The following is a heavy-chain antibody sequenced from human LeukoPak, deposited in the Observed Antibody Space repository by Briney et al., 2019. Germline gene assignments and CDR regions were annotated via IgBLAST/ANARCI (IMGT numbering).Heavy chain of an antibody. J-gene: IGHJ4*02. CDR1: GFTFSSYG. D-gene: IGHD4-17*01. Sequence: GGSLRLSCAASGFTFSSYGMHWVRQAPGKGLEWVSFIRYDGSNKYYADSVKGRFTISRDNSKNTLYLQMNSLRAEDTAVYYCAKDLVRTVTSAFDYWGQGTLVTVSS. CDR3: AKDLVRTVTSAFDY. V-gene: IGHV3-30*02. CDR2: IRYDGSNK.